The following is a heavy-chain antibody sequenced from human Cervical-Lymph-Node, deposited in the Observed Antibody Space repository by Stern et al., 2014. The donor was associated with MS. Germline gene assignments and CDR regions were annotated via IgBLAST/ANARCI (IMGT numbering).Heavy chain of an antibody. CDR3: ARGGSGSSNRFMDV. CDR1: GYTFTSYA. V-gene: IGHV1-3*01. CDR2: INAGNGNT. J-gene: IGHJ6*02. D-gene: IGHD6-19*01. Sequence: QVQLVQSGAGVKKPGASVKGSCKASGYTFTSYAMHWVRQAPGQRLEWMGWINAGNGNTKYSQKFQGRVTITRDTSASTAYMELSSLRSEDTAVYYCARGGSGSSNRFMDVWGQGTTVTVSS.